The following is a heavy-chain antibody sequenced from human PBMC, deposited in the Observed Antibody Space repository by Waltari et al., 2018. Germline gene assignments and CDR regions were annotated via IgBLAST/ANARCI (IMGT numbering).Heavy chain of an antibody. Sequence: QVQLVQSGAEVKKPGSSVKVSCKASGGTFSSYAISWVRQAPGQGLEWMGGIIPIFVTANYAQKFQGRVTITADESTSTAYMELSSLRSEDTAVYYCAREAIVVVPAATIGGVFDPWGQGTLVTVSS. CDR3: AREAIVVVPAATIGGVFDP. CDR1: GGTFSSYA. V-gene: IGHV1-69*01. CDR2: IIPIFVTA. D-gene: IGHD2-2*01. J-gene: IGHJ5*02.